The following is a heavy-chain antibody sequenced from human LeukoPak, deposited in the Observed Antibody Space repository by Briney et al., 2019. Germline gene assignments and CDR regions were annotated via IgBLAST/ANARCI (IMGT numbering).Heavy chain of an antibody. CDR1: GGSFSGYY. Sequence: SETLSLTCAVYGGSFSGYYWSWIRQPPGKGLEWIGEINHSGSTNYNPSLKSRVTISVDTSKNQFSLKLSSVTAADTAVYYCARSPRITIFGVVIPHPMDVWGKGTTVTVTS. V-gene: IGHV4-34*01. CDR3: ARSPRITIFGVVIPHPMDV. D-gene: IGHD3-3*01. CDR2: INHSGST. J-gene: IGHJ6*03.